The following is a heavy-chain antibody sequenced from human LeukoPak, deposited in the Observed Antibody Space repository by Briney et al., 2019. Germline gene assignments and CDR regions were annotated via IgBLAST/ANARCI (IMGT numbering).Heavy chain of an antibody. CDR3: ARDPAGSSGYYHYFDY. D-gene: IGHD3-22*01. V-gene: IGHV4-39*07. CDR2: VYYSGST. Sequence: KPSETLSLTCTVSGGSITSSSYYWGWIRQPPGKGLEWIGSVYYSGSTYYNPSLKSRVTISVDTSKNQFSLKLSSVTAADTAVYYCARDPAGSSGYYHYFDYWGQGTLVTVSS. J-gene: IGHJ4*02. CDR1: GGSITSSSYY.